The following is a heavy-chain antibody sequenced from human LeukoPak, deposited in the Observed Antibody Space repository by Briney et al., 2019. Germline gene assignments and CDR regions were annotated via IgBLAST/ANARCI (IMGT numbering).Heavy chain of an antibody. D-gene: IGHD4-17*01. Sequence: PGGSLRLSCAASGFTFSTYSMNWVRQAPGKGLEWVSYISDSSRKIYYADSAKGRFTISRDNAKNSLYLQMNSLRAEDTAVYYCARGPYGDYIDAFDYWGQGTLVTVSS. J-gene: IGHJ4*02. CDR3: ARGPYGDYIDAFDY. CDR2: ISDSSRKI. CDR1: GFTFSTYS. V-gene: IGHV3-48*01.